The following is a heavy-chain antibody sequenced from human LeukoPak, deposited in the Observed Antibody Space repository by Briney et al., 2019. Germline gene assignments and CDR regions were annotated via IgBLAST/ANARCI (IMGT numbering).Heavy chain of an antibody. CDR1: GGSISSSSYY. J-gene: IGHJ6*03. CDR3: ARLKRITMVRGSSYMDV. D-gene: IGHD3-10*01. Sequence: SETLSLTCTVSGGSISSSSYYWGWIRQPPGKGLEWIGSIYYSGSTYYNPSLKSRVTISVDTSKNQFSLKLSSVTAADTAVYYCARLKRITMVRGSSYMDVWGKGTTVTISS. CDR2: IYYSGST. V-gene: IGHV4-39*01.